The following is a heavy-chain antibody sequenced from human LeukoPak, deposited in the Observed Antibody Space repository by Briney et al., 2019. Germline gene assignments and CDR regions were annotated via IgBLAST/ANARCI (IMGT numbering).Heavy chain of an antibody. CDR1: GGTFSSYA. CDR3: AKLTNSGYDSAPFDY. V-gene: IGHV1-69*01. CDR2: IIPIFGTA. J-gene: IGHJ4*02. D-gene: IGHD5-12*01. Sequence: GPSVKVSCKASGGTFSSYAISWVRQAPGQGLEWMGGIIPIFGTANYAQKFQGRVTITADESTSTAYMELSSLRSEDTAVYYCAKLTNSGYDSAPFDYWGQGTLVTVSS.